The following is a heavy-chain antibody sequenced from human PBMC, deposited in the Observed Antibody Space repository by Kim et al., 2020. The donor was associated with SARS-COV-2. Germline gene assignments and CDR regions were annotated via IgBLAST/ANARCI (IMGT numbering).Heavy chain of an antibody. J-gene: IGHJ6*02. CDR2: IYYSGST. V-gene: IGHV4-39*01. CDR3: ARQPLRYFDWLPHYGMDV. Sequence: SETLSLTCTGSGGSISSSSYYWGWIRQPPGKGLEWIGSIYYSGSTYYNPSLKSRVTISVDTSKNQFSLKLSSVTAADTAVYYCARQPLRYFDWLPHYGMDVWGQGTTVTVSS. CDR1: GGSISSSSYY. D-gene: IGHD3-9*01.